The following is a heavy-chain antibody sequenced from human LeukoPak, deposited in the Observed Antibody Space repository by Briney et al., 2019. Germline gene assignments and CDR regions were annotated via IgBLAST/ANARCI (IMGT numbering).Heavy chain of an antibody. J-gene: IGHJ4*02. CDR1: GYTFTSYG. V-gene: IGHV1-8*02. Sequence: ASVKVSCKASGYTFTSYGINWVRQATGQGLEWMGWMNPNSGNTGYAQKFQGRVTMTRNTSISTAYVELSSLRSEDTAVYYCARLYYDSSGYYSDYWGQGTLVTVSS. CDR3: ARLYYDSSGYYSDY. CDR2: MNPNSGNT. D-gene: IGHD3-22*01.